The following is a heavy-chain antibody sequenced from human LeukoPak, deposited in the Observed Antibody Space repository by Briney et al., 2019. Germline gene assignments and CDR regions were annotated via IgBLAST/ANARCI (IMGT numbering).Heavy chain of an antibody. Sequence: GGSLRLSCAASGFTFSSYSMNWVRQAPGKGLEWVSSISSSSSYIYYADSVKGRFTISRDNAKNSLYLQMNSLRAEDTAVYYCARVSSGYDLYYFDYWGQGTLVTVSS. CDR2: ISSSSSYI. CDR3: ARVSSGYDLYYFDY. CDR1: GFTFSSYS. V-gene: IGHV3-21*01. J-gene: IGHJ4*02. D-gene: IGHD5-12*01.